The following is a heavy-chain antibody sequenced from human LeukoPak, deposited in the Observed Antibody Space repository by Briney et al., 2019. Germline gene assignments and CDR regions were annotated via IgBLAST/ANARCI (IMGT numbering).Heavy chain of an antibody. J-gene: IGHJ4*02. CDR2: IYYSGST. D-gene: IGHD1-26*01. CDR3: ARETSGSYLQLDY. V-gene: IGHV4-39*07. CDR1: GGSNSSSSYY. Sequence: KSSETLSLTCTVSGGSNSSSSYYWGWIRQPPGKGLEWIGSIYYSGSTYYNPSLKSRVTISVDTSKNQFSLKLSSVTAADTAVYYCARETSGSYLQLDYWGQGTLVTVSS.